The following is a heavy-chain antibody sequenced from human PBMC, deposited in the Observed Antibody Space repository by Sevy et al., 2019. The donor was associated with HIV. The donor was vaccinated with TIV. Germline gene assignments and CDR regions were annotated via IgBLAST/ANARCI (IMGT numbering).Heavy chain of an antibody. J-gene: IGHJ2*01. D-gene: IGHD6-19*01. V-gene: IGHV3-21*01. CDR3: ARDGLAVAGTRYFDL. CDR1: GFTFSSYS. Sequence: GGSLRLSCTASGFTFSSYSMNWVRQAPGKGLEWVSSISSSSSYIYYADSVKGRFTISRDNAKNSLYLQMNSLRAEDTAVYYCARDGLAVAGTRYFDLWGRGTLVTVSS. CDR2: ISSSSSYI.